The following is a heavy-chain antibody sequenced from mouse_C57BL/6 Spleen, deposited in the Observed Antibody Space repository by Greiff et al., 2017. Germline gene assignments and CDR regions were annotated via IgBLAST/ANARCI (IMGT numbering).Heavy chain of an antibody. CDR2: IYPGSGST. Sequence: QVQLQQPGPELVKPGASVKMSCKASGYSFTSYWITWVKQRPGQGLEWIGDIYPGSGSTNYNEKFKSKATLTVDTSSSTAYMQLSSLTSEDSAVYYCARRGLDSSYWFAYWGQGTLVTVSA. V-gene: IGHV1-55*01. J-gene: IGHJ3*01. CDR3: ARRGLDSSYWFAY. D-gene: IGHD1-1*01. CDR1: GYSFTSYW.